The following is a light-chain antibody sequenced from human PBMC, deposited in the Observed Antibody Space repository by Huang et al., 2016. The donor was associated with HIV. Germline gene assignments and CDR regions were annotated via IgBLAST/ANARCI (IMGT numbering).Light chain of an antibody. J-gene: IGKJ2*01. CDR1: QSIRTW. CDR2: KAS. CDR3: QQYNSYPYT. Sequence: DIQMTQSPSTLSASVGDRVTITCRASQSIRTWLAWYQQKPGKAPKLLIYKASSLESGVPSRFSGSGSGTEFTLTINRLQPDDFATYYCQQYNSYPYTFGQGTKLEIK. V-gene: IGKV1-5*03.